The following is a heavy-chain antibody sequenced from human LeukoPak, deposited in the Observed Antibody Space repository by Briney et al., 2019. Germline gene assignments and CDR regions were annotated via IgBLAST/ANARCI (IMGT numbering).Heavy chain of an antibody. Sequence: GGSLRLSCAASGFTFSSYGMSWVRQAPGKGLEWVAFIRYDGSNKYYTDSVKGRFTISRDNSKNTLYLQMNSLKPEDTTVYYCARGGKIPLAGTRSPQYFQHWGQGTLVTVSS. CDR3: ARGGKIPLAGTRSPQYFQH. CDR1: GFTFSSYG. CDR2: IRYDGSNK. V-gene: IGHV3-30*02. D-gene: IGHD6-19*01. J-gene: IGHJ1*01.